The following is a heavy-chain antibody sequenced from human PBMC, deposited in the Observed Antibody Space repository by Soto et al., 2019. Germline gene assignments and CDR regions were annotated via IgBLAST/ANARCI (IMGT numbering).Heavy chain of an antibody. V-gene: IGHV1-3*05. J-gene: IGHJ3*02. D-gene: IGHD3-16*01. CDR2: INAGNGNT. CDR1: GYTFTSYA. Sequence: QVQLVQSGAEEKKPGASVKVSCKASGYTFTSYAMHWVRQAPGQRLEWMGWINAGNGNTKYSQKFQGRVTIIRDTAASTAYMELSSLRSEDTAVYYCVRSPTFGGFDSWGQGTMVTVSS. CDR3: VRSPTFGGFDS.